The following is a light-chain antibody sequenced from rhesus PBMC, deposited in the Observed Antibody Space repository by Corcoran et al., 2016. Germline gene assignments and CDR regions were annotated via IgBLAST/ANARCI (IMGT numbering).Light chain of an antibody. CDR3: RQYNDLLPT. CDR2: SAY. Sequence: EIVMTQSPATLSLSPGETATLSCRASESVGSSLARYQQKPGQAPKLLVHSAYFRATGIPDRLSGSGARTEFTLPISSLEPEDVGVYPWRQYNDLLPTFGQGAKVEIK. J-gene: IGKJ1*01. CDR1: ESVGSS. V-gene: IGKV3-40*03.